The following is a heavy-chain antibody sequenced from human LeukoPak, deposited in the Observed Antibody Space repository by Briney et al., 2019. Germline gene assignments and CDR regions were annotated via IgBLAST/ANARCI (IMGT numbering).Heavy chain of an antibody. V-gene: IGHV4-59*11. Sequence: SETLSLTCTVSGGSMSSLYWRWIRQPPGKGLEWIGYINYRGKISYRPSLKSRVTISVDTSKNQLSLRLSSVTAADTAMYFCARTNYDLGSGYKLYFDSWGQGAPVTVSS. CDR1: GGSMSSLY. CDR3: ARTNYDLGSGYKLYFDS. J-gene: IGHJ4*02. D-gene: IGHD3-3*01. CDR2: INYRGKI.